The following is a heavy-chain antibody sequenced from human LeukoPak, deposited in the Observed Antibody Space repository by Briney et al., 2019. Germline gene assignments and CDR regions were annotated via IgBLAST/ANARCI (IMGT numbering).Heavy chain of an antibody. Sequence: SQTLSLTCTVSGGSISSGDYYWSWIRQPPGKGLEWIGYIYYSGSTYYNPSLKSRVTISVDTSKNQFFLKLSSVTAADTAVYYCARTGTTYYDFWSGSLNWFDPWGQGTLVTVSS. J-gene: IGHJ5*02. CDR3: ARTGTTYYDFWSGSLNWFDP. CDR2: IYYSGST. CDR1: GGSISSGDYY. V-gene: IGHV4-30-4*08. D-gene: IGHD3-3*01.